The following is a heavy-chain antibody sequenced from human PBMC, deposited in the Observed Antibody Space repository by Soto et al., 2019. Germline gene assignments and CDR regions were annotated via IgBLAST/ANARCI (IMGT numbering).Heavy chain of an antibody. CDR2: INPNSGGT. V-gene: IGHV1-2*04. CDR3: ARASSKDGYYYYGMDV. D-gene: IGHD6-13*01. CDR1: GYTFTGYY. Sequence: ASVKVSCKASGYTFTGYYMHWVRQAPGQGLEWMGWINPNSGGTNYAQKFQGWVTMTRDTSISTAYMELSRLRSDDTAVYYCARASSKDGYYYYGMDVWGQGTTVTVSS. J-gene: IGHJ6*02.